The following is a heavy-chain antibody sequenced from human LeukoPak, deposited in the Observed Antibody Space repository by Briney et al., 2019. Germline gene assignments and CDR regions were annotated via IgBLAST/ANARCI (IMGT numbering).Heavy chain of an antibody. CDR2: IGSDGGST. CDR3: ARGGSGNFYY. D-gene: IGHD1-26*01. V-gene: IGHV3-74*03. CDR1: GFTFSGYW. J-gene: IGHJ4*02. Sequence: GGSLRLSCTASGFTFSGYWMNWVRQAPGKGLVWVSRIGSDGGSTTYADSVKGRFTISRDYAKNTLYLQMTSLSAEDTAVYYCARGGSGNFYYWGQGTLVTVSS.